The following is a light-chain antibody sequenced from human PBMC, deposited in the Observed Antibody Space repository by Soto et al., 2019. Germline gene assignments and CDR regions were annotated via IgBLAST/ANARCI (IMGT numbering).Light chain of an antibody. V-gene: IGKV1-17*01. Sequence: DIQMTQSPSSLSASVGDRVTITCRASQGIRNDLAWYQQKPGKAPKRLIYDATSLQSGVPSRFSGSGSGTEVTLTISSLQPEDFATYYCLQHNNYPPITFGQGTRREIK. J-gene: IGKJ5*01. CDR2: DAT. CDR1: QGIRND. CDR3: LQHNNYPPIT.